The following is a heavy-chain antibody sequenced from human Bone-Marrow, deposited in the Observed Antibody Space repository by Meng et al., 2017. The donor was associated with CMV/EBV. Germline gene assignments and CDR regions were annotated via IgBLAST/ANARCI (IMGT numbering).Heavy chain of an antibody. Sequence: GSLRLSCAVYGGSFSGYYWSWIRQPPGKGLEWIGEINHSGSTNYNPSLKSRVTISVDTSKNQFSLKLSSVTAADTAVYYCARGQTVGGDFWSGKDFDYWGQGTLVTVYS. CDR2: INHSGST. J-gene: IGHJ4*02. CDR3: ARGQTVGGDFWSGKDFDY. D-gene: IGHD3-3*01. CDR1: GGSFSGYY. V-gene: IGHV4-34*01.